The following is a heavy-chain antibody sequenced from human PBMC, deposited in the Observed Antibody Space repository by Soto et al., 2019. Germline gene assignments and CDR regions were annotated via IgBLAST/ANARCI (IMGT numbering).Heavy chain of an antibody. Sequence: EVHLVESGGGLVQPGGSLRLSCAASGFTFSNYEMNWVRQAPGKGLEWVSYISSSGSNIYYADSVKGRFTISRDNAKNSLYLQMNSLRAEDTAVYYCARENYDSSGFFLDYWGQGTLVTVSS. CDR2: ISSSGSNI. D-gene: IGHD3-22*01. CDR3: ARENYDSSGFFLDY. J-gene: IGHJ4*02. V-gene: IGHV3-48*03. CDR1: GFTFSNYE.